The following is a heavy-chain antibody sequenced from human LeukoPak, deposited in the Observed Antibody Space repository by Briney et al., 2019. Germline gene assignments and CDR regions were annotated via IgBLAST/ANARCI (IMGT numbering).Heavy chain of an antibody. Sequence: ASVKVSCKASGGTFSSYAISWERQAPGQGLEWMGGIIPIFGTANYAQKFQGRVTITADESTSTAYMELSSLRSEDTAVYYCARSQEDCSSTSCYSWFDPWGQGTLVTVSS. V-gene: IGHV1-69*01. CDR1: GGTFSSYA. CDR2: IIPIFGTA. J-gene: IGHJ5*02. D-gene: IGHD2-2*01. CDR3: ARSQEDCSSTSCYSWFDP.